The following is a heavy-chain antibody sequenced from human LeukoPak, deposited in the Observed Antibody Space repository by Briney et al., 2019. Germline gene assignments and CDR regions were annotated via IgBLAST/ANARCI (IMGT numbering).Heavy chain of an antibody. CDR2: ISSNGSTI. CDR1: GFIFSDYY. D-gene: IGHD2-15*01. Sequence: GGSARLFCAASGFIFSDYYMSWIRQAPGKGLEGGSYISSNGSTIYYADSAKGRFTISRDNDKNSLYLQMNSLRAEDTAVYYCAGVGVVVYWGQGTLVTVSS. J-gene: IGHJ1*01. V-gene: IGHV3-11*01. CDR3: AGVGVVVY.